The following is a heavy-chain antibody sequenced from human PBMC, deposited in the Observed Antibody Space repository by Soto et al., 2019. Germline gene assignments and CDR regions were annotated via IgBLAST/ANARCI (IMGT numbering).Heavy chain of an antibody. D-gene: IGHD3-16*02. J-gene: IGHJ3*02. CDR1: GFSFSNYA. CDR3: ATVRGYRQDFDAFDI. V-gene: IGHV3-30-3*01. CDR2: ISYDGSNK. Sequence: QVQLVESGGGVVQPGRSLRLSCVASGFSFSNYAMHWVRQAPGKGLEWVAVISYDGSNKYYADSVKGRFTISRDNSKNTLYLQRNNLRTEDTAVYYCATVRGYRQDFDAFDIWGQGTMVTVSS.